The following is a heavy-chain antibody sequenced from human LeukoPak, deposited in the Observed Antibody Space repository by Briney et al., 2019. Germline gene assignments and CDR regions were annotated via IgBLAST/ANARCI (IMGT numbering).Heavy chain of an antibody. D-gene: IGHD6-19*01. CDR3: ARGSYSSGWYGVY. CDR2: IRYDGSKT. Sequence: GESLRLSCAASGFIFSSYAMHWVRQAPGKGLEWVAFIRYDGSKTNYADSVKGRFTISRDNSKNTLYLQMNSLRAEDTAVYYCARGSYSSGWYGVYWGQGTLVTVSS. V-gene: IGHV3-30*02. CDR1: GFIFSSYA. J-gene: IGHJ4*02.